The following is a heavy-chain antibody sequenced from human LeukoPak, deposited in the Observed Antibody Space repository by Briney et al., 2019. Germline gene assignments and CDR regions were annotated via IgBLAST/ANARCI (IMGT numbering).Heavy chain of an antibody. V-gene: IGHV3-30*03. CDR1: GFTFSSYG. CDR2: ISYDGSNK. CDR3: GRGGAMVINY. Sequence: GGSLRLSCAASGFTFSSYGMHWVRQAPGKGLEWVAVISYDGSNKYYADSVKGRFTISSDNSKNTLYLQMNSLRAEDTAVYYCGRGGAMVINYWGQGTLVTVSS. D-gene: IGHD5-18*01. J-gene: IGHJ4*02.